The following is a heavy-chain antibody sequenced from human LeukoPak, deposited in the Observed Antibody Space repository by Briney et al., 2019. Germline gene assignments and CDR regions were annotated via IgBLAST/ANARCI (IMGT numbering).Heavy chain of an antibody. CDR1: GGSISSGSYY. D-gene: IGHD1-14*01. V-gene: IGHV4-61*02. CDR2: IYTTGST. CDR3: ARGPEYMDV. J-gene: IGHJ6*03. Sequence: PSQTLSLTCTVSGGSISSGSYYWSWIRQPAGKGLEWIGRIYTTGSTNHNPSLKSRVTISVDTSKNQFSLMVSSLTAADTAVYFCARGPEYMDVWGKGTTVTVSS.